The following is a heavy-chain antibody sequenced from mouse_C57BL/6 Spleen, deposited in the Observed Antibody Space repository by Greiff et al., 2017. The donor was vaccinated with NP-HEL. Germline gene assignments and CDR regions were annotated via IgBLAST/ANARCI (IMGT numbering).Heavy chain of an antibody. CDR3: ASTYSNYPFAY. D-gene: IGHD2-5*01. CDR1: GYTFTDYN. J-gene: IGHJ3*01. V-gene: IGHV1-18*01. Sequence: EVQLQQSGPELVKPGASVKIPCKASGYTFTDYNMDWVKQSHGKSLEWIGDINPNNGGTIYNQKFKGKATLTVDKSSSTAYMELRSLTSEDTAVYYCASTYSNYPFAYWGQGTLVTVSA. CDR2: INPNNGGT.